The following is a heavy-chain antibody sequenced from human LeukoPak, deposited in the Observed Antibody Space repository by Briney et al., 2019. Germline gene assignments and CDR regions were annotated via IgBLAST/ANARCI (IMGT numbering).Heavy chain of an antibody. J-gene: IGHJ4*02. CDR3: ARDRWPGYSSSWPAGY. V-gene: IGHV3-48*02. CDR1: GFTFSTYS. CDR2: ISSSSSTI. D-gene: IGHD6-13*01. Sequence: GGSLRLSCAASGFTFSTYSMNWVRQAPGKGLEWVSYISSSSSTIYYADSVKGRFTISRDNAKNSLYLQMNSLRDEDTAVCYCARDRWPGYSSSWPAGYWGQGTLVTVSS.